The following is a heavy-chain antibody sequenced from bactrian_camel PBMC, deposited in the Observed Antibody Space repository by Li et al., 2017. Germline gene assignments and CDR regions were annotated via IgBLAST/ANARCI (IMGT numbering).Heavy chain of an antibody. CDR1: SFDFRYYT. V-gene: IGHV3-1*01. D-gene: IGHD6*01. CDR3: VKPQLEERFGDSWTDEYDY. Sequence: VQLVESGGGLVQPGGSLRLSCTASSFDFRYYTMTWIRQAPGKALEWVSTISVGGETTYYADSVKGRFAISRDSAANTLYLQMNSLKTEDTAIYYCVKPQLEERFGDSWTDEYDYWGQGTQVTVS. CDR2: ISVGGETT. J-gene: IGHJ4*01.